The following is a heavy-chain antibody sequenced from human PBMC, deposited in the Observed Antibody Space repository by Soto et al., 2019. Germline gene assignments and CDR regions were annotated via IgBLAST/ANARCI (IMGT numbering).Heavy chain of an antibody. CDR1: GFTFSSYS. CDR2: ISSSSSYI. CDR3: ARDREYCSSTSCYGNEYYFDY. D-gene: IGHD2-2*01. Sequence: GGSLRLSCAASGFTFSSYSMNWVRQAPGKGQEQVSSISSSSSYIYYADSVKGRFTISRDNAKNSLYLQMNSLRAEDTAVYYCARDREYCSSTSCYGNEYYFDYWGQGTLVAVSS. J-gene: IGHJ4*02. V-gene: IGHV3-21*01.